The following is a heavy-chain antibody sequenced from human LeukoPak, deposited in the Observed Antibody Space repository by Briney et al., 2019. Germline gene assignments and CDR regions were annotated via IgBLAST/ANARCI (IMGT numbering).Heavy chain of an antibody. CDR3: ARGYFDILIGKGYFDY. J-gene: IGHJ4*02. CDR2: IHYSGST. CDR1: GDSMSQYY. V-gene: IGHV4-59*08. D-gene: IGHD3-9*01. Sequence: SETLSLTCSVSGDSMSQYYWTWIRQSPGRGLEWIGHIHYSGSTKYKSSLKSRVTISVDTSKSHFSLKLRSVTAADTAVYYCARGYFDILIGKGYFDYWGQGNLVTVYS.